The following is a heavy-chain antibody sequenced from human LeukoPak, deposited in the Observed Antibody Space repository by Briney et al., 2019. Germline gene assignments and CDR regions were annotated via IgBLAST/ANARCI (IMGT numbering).Heavy chain of an antibody. CDR2: ISSSSSYI. CDR1: GFTFSSYS. D-gene: IGHD2-21*02. CDR3: ARDWASYCGGDCYSHPPY. V-gene: IGHV3-21*01. J-gene: IGHJ4*02. Sequence: GGSLRLSCAASGFTFSSYSMNWVRQAPGKGLEWVSSISSSSSYIYYADSVKGRFTISRDNAKNSLYLQMNSLRAEDTAVYYCARDWASYCGGDCYSHPPYWGQGTLVTVSS.